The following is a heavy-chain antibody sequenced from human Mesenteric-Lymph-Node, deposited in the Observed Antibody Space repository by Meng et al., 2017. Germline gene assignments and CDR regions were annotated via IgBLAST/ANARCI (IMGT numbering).Heavy chain of an antibody. J-gene: IGHJ5*02. CDR1: GGSSSTSGYY. Sequence: QDSGPGPVKPSEALSLSCSVSGGSSSTSGYYWGWIRQPPGKGLEWIGSIGNSGFTYYTPSLKSRVTVSIDTSRNQFSLWLTSVTAADTAVYYCVRSSGWVKTGFDPWGQGTLVTVSS. CDR3: VRSSGWVKTGFDP. V-gene: IGHV4-39*01. CDR2: IGNSGFT. D-gene: IGHD6-19*01.